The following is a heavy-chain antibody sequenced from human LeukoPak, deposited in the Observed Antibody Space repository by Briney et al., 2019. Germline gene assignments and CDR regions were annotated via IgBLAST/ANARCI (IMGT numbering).Heavy chain of an antibody. V-gene: IGHV4-59*01. J-gene: IGHJ6*02. Sequence: SETLSLTCTVSDGSISTYSWTWIRQPPGKGLEWIGYVSYSGNAIYNSSLKSRVTISLDASNRRFSLKLSSVTAADTAVYFCVRDQEPRRGYTYGSNSFYYYGMDVWGQGTTVTVSS. CDR2: VSYSGNA. D-gene: IGHD5-18*01. CDR1: DGSISTYS. CDR3: VRDQEPRRGYTYGSNSFYYYGMDV.